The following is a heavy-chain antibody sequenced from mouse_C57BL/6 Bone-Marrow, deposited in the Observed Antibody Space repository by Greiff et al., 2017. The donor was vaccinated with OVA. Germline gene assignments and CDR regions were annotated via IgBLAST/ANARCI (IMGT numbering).Heavy chain of an antibody. Sequence: VKLEESGAELVRPGASVTLSCKASGYTFTDYEMHWVKQTPVHGLEWIGAIDPETGGTAYNQKFKGKAILTADKSSSTAYMELRSLTSEDSAVYYCTRDYSNYYAMDYWGQGTSVTVSS. CDR3: TRDYSNYYAMDY. CDR2: IDPETGGT. V-gene: IGHV1-15*01. CDR1: GYTFTDYE. J-gene: IGHJ4*01. D-gene: IGHD2-5*01.